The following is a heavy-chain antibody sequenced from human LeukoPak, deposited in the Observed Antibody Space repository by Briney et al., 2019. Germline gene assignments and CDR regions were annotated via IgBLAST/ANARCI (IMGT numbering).Heavy chain of an antibody. CDR3: ARDRVELGWGAFEI. CDR2: IRYDGSNK. V-gene: IGHV3-30*02. Sequence: GGSLRLSCAASGFTFSSYGMHWVRQAPGKGLEWVAFIRYDGSNKYYADSVKGRFTISRDNSKNTLYLQMNSLRAEDTAVYYCARDRVELGWGAFEIWGQGTMVTVSS. CDR1: GFTFSSYG. J-gene: IGHJ3*02. D-gene: IGHD7-27*01.